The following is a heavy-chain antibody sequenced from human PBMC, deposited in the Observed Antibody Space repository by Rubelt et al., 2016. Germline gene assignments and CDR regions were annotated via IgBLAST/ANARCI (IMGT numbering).Heavy chain of an antibody. Sequence: QVQLVQSGAEVKKPGASVKVSCKASGYTFTSYAMHWVRQAPGQRLEWMGWINAGNGNPTYSQKFQGRVTITRDTSASTAYMELSSLRSEDTAVYYCARGGLSELLWFGESRIDYWGQGTLVTVSS. V-gene: IGHV1-3*01. CDR3: ARGGLSELLWFGESRIDY. D-gene: IGHD3-10*01. CDR1: GYTFTSYA. CDR2: INAGNGNP. J-gene: IGHJ4*02.